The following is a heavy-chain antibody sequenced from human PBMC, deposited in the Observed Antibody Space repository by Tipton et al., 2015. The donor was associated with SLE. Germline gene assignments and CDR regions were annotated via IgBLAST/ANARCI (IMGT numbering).Heavy chain of an antibody. CDR3: ARHDDSSGYSY. V-gene: IGHV4-4*09. CDR1: GGSISGYY. J-gene: IGHJ4*02. D-gene: IGHD3-22*01. CDR2: IYTSGST. Sequence: TLSLTCTVSGGSISGYYWSWIRQPPGKGLEWIGYIYTSGSTNYNPSLKSRVTISIDTSKNQFSLKLNSVTAADTAVYYCARHDDSSGYSYWGQGTLVTVSS.